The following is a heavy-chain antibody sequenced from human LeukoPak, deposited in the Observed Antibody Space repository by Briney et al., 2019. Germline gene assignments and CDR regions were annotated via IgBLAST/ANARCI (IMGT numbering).Heavy chain of an antibody. CDR3: AKDRSSGWYLFDY. J-gene: IGHJ4*02. V-gene: IGHV3-23*01. CDR1: GFTFSSYA. D-gene: IGHD6-19*01. CDR2: LSGSG. Sequence: GGSLRLSCAASGFTFSSYAMSWVRQAPGKGLEWVSTLSGSGDYADSVKGRFTISRDNSKNTLYLQMNGLRAQATAVYYCAKDRSSGWYLFDYWGQGTLVTVSS.